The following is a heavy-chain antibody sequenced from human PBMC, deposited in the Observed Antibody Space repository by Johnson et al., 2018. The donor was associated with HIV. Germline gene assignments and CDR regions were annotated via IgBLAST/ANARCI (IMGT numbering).Heavy chain of an antibody. V-gene: IGHV3-30*02. D-gene: IGHD6-25*01. CDR1: GFTFSSYG. J-gene: IGHJ3*02. CDR2: IRYDGSNK. CDR3: ALKAAFNDAFDI. Sequence: QVQLVESGGGVVQPGGSLRLSCVASGFTFSSYGMHWVRQAPGKGLEWVAFIRYDGSNKYYADSVEGRFTVSRDNSKNPLDLQMNSLSAEDTAVYYCALKAAFNDAFDIWGQGTMVTVSS.